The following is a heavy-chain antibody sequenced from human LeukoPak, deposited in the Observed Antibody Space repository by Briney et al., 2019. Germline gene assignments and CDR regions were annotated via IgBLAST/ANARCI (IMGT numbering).Heavy chain of an antibody. V-gene: IGHV1-69*05. D-gene: IGHD3-3*01. J-gene: IGHJ3*02. CDR3: ARHGGISIFGVAQPGGAFDI. CDR1: GGTFSSYA. Sequence: SVKVSCKASGGTFSSYATSWVRQAPGQGLEWMGEIIPIFGTANYAQKFQGRVTITTDESTSTAYMELSSLRSEDTAMYYCARHGGISIFGVAQPGGAFDIWGQGTMVTVSS. CDR2: IIPIFGTA.